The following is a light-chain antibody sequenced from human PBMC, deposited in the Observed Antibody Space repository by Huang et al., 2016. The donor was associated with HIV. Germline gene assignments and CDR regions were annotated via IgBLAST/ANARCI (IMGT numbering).Light chain of an antibody. J-gene: IGKJ1*01. V-gene: IGKV2-28*01. CDR1: QSVLHNNGNHY. CDR3: MQALQTRG. Sequence: DIVMTQSPLSLAAPPGESASISGRSSQSVLHNNGNHYLHGYVQKPGRAPHFLFYLTSNRASAVPDRSSGRGSGTNFTLHISGVWAEECGVYYGMQALQTRGFGQGTKVEIK. CDR2: LTS.